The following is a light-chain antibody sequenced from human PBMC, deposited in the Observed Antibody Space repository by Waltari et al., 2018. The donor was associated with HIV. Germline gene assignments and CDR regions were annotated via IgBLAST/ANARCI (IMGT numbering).Light chain of an antibody. J-gene: IGLJ1*01. Sequence: QSALTQPASVSGSPGQSITISCTGTSSDVGSYTLVSWYPQHPGKAPKLMIYEVSKRPSGFSNRFSGSRSGNTASLTSSGLEAEDEADYYCCSYAGSSSCYVFGTGAKVTVL. CDR2: EVS. V-gene: IGLV2-23*02. CDR3: CSYAGSSSCYV. CDR1: SSDVGSYTL.